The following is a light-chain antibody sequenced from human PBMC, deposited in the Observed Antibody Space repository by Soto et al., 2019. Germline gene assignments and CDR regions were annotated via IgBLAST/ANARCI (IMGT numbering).Light chain of an antibody. CDR2: SNY. CDR3: AAWDDILNGYV. CDR1: SSNIESNT. V-gene: IGLV1-44*01. Sequence: QAVVTQPPSASGTPGQRVTISCSGSSSNIESNTVTWYQQLPGTAPKLVIYSNYDRPSGVPDRFSGSTSGTSASLVIRGLQSEDEADYYCAAWDDILNGYVFGGGTKVTVL. J-gene: IGLJ1*01.